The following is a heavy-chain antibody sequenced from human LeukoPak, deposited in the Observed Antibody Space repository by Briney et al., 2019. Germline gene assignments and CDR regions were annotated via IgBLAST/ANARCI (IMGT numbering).Heavy chain of an antibody. V-gene: IGHV3-11*01. CDR1: GFTFSDYY. CDR2: ISSSGSTI. D-gene: IGHD1-26*01. CDR3: TTDGVGVEGATYDN. Sequence: GGSLRLSCAASGFTFSDYYMSWIRQAPGKGLEWVSYISSSGSTIYYADSVKGRFTISRDDSKNTLYLQMNSLKTEDTAVYYCTTDGVGVEGATYDNWGQGTLVSVSS. J-gene: IGHJ4*02.